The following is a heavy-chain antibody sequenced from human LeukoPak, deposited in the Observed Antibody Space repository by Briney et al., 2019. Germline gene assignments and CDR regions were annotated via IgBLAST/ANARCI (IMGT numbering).Heavy chain of an antibody. CDR1: GFTFSSYW. CDR3: ARRCSSTSCYTSQNNWFDP. Sequence: GGSLRLSCAASGFTFSSYWMSWVRQAPGKGLEWVANIKQDGSEKYYVDSVKGRFTISRDNAKNSLYLQMNSLRAEDTAVYYCARRCSSTSCYTSQNNWFDPWGQGTLVTASS. V-gene: IGHV3-7*01. CDR2: IKQDGSEK. D-gene: IGHD2-2*02. J-gene: IGHJ5*02.